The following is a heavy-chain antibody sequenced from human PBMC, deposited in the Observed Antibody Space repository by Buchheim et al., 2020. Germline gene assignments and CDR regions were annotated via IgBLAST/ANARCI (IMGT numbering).Heavy chain of an antibody. J-gene: IGHJ4*02. Sequence: EVQLVESGGGLVQPGGSLRLSCAASGFTFSSYSMNWVRQAPGKGLEWVSYISSSSDSIYYADSVEGRFTFSRDNAKNSLYLQMNSLRAEDTAVYYCTRGQAAPSDYWGQGAL. CDR3: TRGQAAPSDY. D-gene: IGHD2-15*01. CDR2: ISSSSDSI. CDR1: GFTFSSYS. V-gene: IGHV3-48*01.